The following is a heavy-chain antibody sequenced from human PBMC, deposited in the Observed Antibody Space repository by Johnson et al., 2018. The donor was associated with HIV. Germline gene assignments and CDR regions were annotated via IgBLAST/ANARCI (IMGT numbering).Heavy chain of an antibody. V-gene: IGHV3-30*14. CDR1: GFTFSSYA. J-gene: IGHJ3*01. CDR3: AGGGGWEGRPWAFDV. CDR2: ISYDGSNK. D-gene: IGHD1-26*01. Sequence: VQLVESGGGVVQPGRSLRLSCAASGFTFSSYAMHWVRQAPGKGLEWVAVISYDGSNKYYADSVKGRFSISRDNSKNTLYLQMNSLRVEDTAVDYCAGGGGWEGRPWAFDVWGQGTVVTVSS.